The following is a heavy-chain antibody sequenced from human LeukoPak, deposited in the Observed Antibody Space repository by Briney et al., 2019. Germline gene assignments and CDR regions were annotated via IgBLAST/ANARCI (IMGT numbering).Heavy chain of an antibody. CDR2: VSGDGDGK. D-gene: IGHD1-26*01. V-gene: IGHV3-30*18. CDR3: AKDIRWEEGDY. CDR1: GFTFSTYA. J-gene: IGHJ4*02. Sequence: PGGSLRLSCAASGFTFSTYAMHWVRQAPGRGLEWVAVVSGDGDGKYYADSVKGRFTISRDNSKNTLYLQMNSLRAEDTAVYYCAKDIRWEEGDYWGQGTLVTVSS.